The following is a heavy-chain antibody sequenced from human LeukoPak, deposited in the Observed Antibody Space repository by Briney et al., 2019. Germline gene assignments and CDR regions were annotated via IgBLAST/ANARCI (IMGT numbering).Heavy chain of an antibody. D-gene: IGHD3-22*01. Sequence: GGSLRLSCAASGFTFSSYEMNWVRQAPGKGLEWGSYISSSGSTIYYADSLKGRFTISRDNAKNSLYLQMNSLRAEDTAVYYCARAHYYDSSGLDFWGQGTLVTVSS. CDR3: ARAHYYDSSGLDF. CDR1: GFTFSSYE. V-gene: IGHV3-48*03. CDR2: ISSSGSTI. J-gene: IGHJ4*02.